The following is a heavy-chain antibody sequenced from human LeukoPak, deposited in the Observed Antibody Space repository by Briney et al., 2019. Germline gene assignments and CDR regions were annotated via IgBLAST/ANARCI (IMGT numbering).Heavy chain of an antibody. J-gene: IGHJ6*02. V-gene: IGHV3-23*01. CDR2: ISGSGGST. Sequence: PGGSLRLSCAASGFTFSSYAMSWVRQAPGKGLEWVSAISGSGGSTYYADSVKGRFTISRDNSKNTLYLQMNSLRAEDTAVYYCAKDNDPPGIYYYYGMDVWGQGNPGHRLL. CDR3: AKDNDPPGIYYYYGMDV. CDR1: GFTFSSYA. D-gene: IGHD3-10*01.